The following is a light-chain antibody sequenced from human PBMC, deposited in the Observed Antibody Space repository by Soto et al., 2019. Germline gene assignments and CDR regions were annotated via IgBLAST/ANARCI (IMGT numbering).Light chain of an antibody. CDR1: SSDIGDYNY. J-gene: IGLJ2*01. CDR2: EVE. V-gene: IGLV2-14*03. CDR3: SSYTSTVTLVV. Sequence: QSVLTQPASVSASPGQSITISCTGTSSDIGDYNYGSWYQQRPGEAPKLILYEVENRPSSISDRFSGSKSGNTASLTISGLRTEDEADYYGSSYTSTVTLVVFGGGTKLTVL.